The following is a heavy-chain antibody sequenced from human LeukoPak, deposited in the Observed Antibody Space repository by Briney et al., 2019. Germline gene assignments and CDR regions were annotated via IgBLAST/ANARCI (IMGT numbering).Heavy chain of an antibody. CDR3: ARSMIRGVSSFDY. CDR2: IHHSGST. D-gene: IGHD3-10*01. J-gene: IGHJ4*02. CDR1: GGSISSGNW. Sequence: PSGTLSLTCAVSGGSISSGNWWSWVRQPPGKGLEWIGEIHHSGSTNYSPSLKSRVTISVDKSTNQFSLKLNSVTAADTAVYYCARSMIRGVSSFDYWGQGTLVTVSS. V-gene: IGHV4-4*02.